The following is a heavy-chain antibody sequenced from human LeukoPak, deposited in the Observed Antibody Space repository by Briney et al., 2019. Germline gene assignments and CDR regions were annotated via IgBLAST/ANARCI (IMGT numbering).Heavy chain of an antibody. CDR1: GLTFNNYA. V-gene: IGHV3-23*01. D-gene: IGHD5-12*01. J-gene: IGHJ4*02. Sequence: PGGSLRLSCAVSGLTFNNYAMSWVRQAQGKGLEWVSGISGRGASKYYADSVKGRFTISRDNSKHTLYLQMNSLRAEDTAVYYCAKDGAWLRFDDWGQGILVTVSS. CDR2: ISGRGASK. CDR3: AKDGAWLRFDD.